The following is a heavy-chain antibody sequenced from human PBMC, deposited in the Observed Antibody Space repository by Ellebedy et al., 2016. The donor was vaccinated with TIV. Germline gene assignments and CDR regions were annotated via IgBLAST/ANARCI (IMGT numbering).Heavy chain of an antibody. V-gene: IGHV3-7*01. Sequence: GESLKISCAASGLTFTDYWMNCFRQAPGKGLEWVANIKQDGSEQNYVGSVKGRFTISRDNAKNSLSLQMNTLRTEDTAVYYCAGGRGWLVDYWGQGIMVTVSS. CDR2: IKQDGSEQ. J-gene: IGHJ4*02. CDR1: GLTFTDYW. D-gene: IGHD6-19*01. CDR3: AGGRGWLVDY.